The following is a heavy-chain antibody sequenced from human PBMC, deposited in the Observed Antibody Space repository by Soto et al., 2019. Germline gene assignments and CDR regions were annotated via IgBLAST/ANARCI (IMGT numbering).Heavy chain of an antibody. CDR3: AKGPTVFGAVISFDYYYGMYV. D-gene: IGHD3-3*01. Sequence: LRLSCTASGFTFSSSAMSWVRQAPGRGLEWVSGISGSGAGTYYADSVKGRFTISRDNSKNTLYLQMGGLRAEDAAVYYCAKGPTVFGAVISFDYYYGMYVWGQGTPVTVSS. J-gene: IGHJ6*02. V-gene: IGHV3-23*01. CDR2: ISGSGAGT. CDR1: GFTFSSSA.